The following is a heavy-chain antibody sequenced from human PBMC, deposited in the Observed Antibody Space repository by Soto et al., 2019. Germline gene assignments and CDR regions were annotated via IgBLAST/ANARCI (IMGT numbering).Heavy chain of an antibody. V-gene: IGHV3-74*01. J-gene: IGHJ3*02. CDR1: GFTFSSYW. CDR2: IKTDGSDT. Sequence: EVQLVESGGGLVQPGGSLRLSCAASGFTFSSYWLHWVRQSPGKGLVWVSRIKTDGSDTHYADSVKGRFTISSDNAKNTLYLQINILRDEDTVVYYCARAWTSDWAYDIWGQGTMVIVSS. CDR3: ARAWTSDWAYDI. D-gene: IGHD3-9*01.